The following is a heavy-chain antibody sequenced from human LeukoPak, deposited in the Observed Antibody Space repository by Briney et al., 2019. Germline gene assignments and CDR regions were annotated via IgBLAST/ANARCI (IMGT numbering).Heavy chain of an antibody. Sequence: GGSLRLSCAASGFTFSSYGMHWVRQAPGKGLEWVAFIRYDGSNKYYADSVKGRFTISRDNSKNTLYLQMNNLRVEDTAVYYCAKDGRRGTIVMVAATLGNWFDPWGQGTLVTVSS. CDR2: IRYDGSNK. CDR1: GFTFSSYG. D-gene: IGHD2-15*01. CDR3: AKDGRRGTIVMVAATLGNWFDP. J-gene: IGHJ5*02. V-gene: IGHV3-30*02.